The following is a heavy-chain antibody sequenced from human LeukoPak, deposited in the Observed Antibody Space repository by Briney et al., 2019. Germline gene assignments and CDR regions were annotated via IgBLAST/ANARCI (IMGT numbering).Heavy chain of an antibody. D-gene: IGHD3-10*01. Sequence: PSETLSLTCTVSGGSISSGSYYWSWIRQPAGTGLEWIGRIYTSGSTNYNPSLKSRVTISVDTSKNQFSLKLSSVTAADTAVYYCARVYGSGSQEAFDYWGQGTLVTVSS. CDR1: GGSISSGSYY. CDR2: IYTSGST. V-gene: IGHV4-61*02. J-gene: IGHJ4*02. CDR3: ARVYGSGSQEAFDY.